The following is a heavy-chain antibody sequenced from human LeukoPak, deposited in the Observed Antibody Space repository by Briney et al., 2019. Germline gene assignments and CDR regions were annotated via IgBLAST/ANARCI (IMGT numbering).Heavy chain of an antibody. Sequence: GGSLRLSCAASGFSFSSYAMSWVRQAPGKGLEWVSAISGRGDRTYYADSVKGRFTISRDNSKNTLYLQMNSLRAEDTAVYYCAKEQSSSGFFDYWGQGTLVTVSS. CDR3: AKEQSSSGFFDY. D-gene: IGHD6-6*01. J-gene: IGHJ4*02. CDR2: ISGRGDRT. V-gene: IGHV3-23*01. CDR1: GFSFSSYA.